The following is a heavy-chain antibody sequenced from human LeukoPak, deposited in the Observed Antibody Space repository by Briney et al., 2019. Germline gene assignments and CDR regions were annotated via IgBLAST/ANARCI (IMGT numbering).Heavy chain of an antibody. CDR1: GFIFSTYG. D-gene: IGHD2-2*01. J-gene: IGHJ4*02. CDR3: ARFGWVPPAHFDH. V-gene: IGHV3-74*03. Sequence: PGGSLRLSCAASGFIFSTYGMTWVRQAPGKGLVWVSCINTDGSSTTYADSVKGRFTISRDNAKNTVYLQINSLRAEDTAVYYCARFGWVPPAHFDHWGRGSLVTVSS. CDR2: INTDGSST.